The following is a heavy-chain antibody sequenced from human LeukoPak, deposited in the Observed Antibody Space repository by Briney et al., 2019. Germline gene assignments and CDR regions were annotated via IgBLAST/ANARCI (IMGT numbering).Heavy chain of an antibody. D-gene: IGHD6-19*01. CDR1: GGTFSSYA. CDR2: IIPIFGTA. Sequence: SVKVSCKASGGTFSSYAISWVRQAPGQGLEWMGGIIPIFGTANYAQKFQGRVTITTDESTSTAYMELSSLRPEDTAVYYCARGAVAGSRWFDPWGQGTLVTVSS. J-gene: IGHJ5*02. CDR3: ARGAVAGSRWFDP. V-gene: IGHV1-69*05.